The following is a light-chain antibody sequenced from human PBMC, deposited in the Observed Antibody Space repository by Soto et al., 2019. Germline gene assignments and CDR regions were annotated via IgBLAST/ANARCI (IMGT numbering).Light chain of an antibody. Sequence: EIVLTQSPATLSLSPGKGATLSCSASQPINTYLAWYQQKPGQAPWLLIYDASNRATGIPARFSGSGSGTDFTLTISSLEPEDFAVYYCQQRSNWPITFGQGTRLEIK. J-gene: IGKJ5*01. V-gene: IGKV3-11*01. CDR2: DAS. CDR1: QPINTY. CDR3: QQRSNWPIT.